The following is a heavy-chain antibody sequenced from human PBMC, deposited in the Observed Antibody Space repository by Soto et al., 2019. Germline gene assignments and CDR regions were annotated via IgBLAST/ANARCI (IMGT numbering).Heavy chain of an antibody. CDR2: ISSSSSYI. CDR3: ARGDFSGGHDYGDY. D-gene: IGHD1-26*01. V-gene: IGHV3-21*01. CDR1: GFTFSSYS. J-gene: IGHJ4*02. Sequence: EVQLVESGGGLVKPGGSLRLSCAASGFTFSSYSMNWVRQAPGKGLEWVSSISSSSSYIYYADSVKGRFTISRDNAKNSLYLQMNSLRAEDTAVYYCARGDFSGGHDYGDYWGQGTLVTVSS.